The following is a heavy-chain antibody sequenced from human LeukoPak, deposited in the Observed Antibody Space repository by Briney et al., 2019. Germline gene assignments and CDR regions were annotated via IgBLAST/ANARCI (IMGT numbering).Heavy chain of an antibody. CDR2: IKQDGSEK. CDR3: ARALGKLQPYYYYYGLDV. D-gene: IGHD5-24*01. CDR1: GFSFSNYW. Sequence: GGSLRLSCAASGFSFSNYWMSWVRQAPGKGLEWVASIKQDGSEKYYVDSVKGRFAVSRDNGKNSLYLQMNYLRVEDTAVYCCARALGKLQPYYYYYGLDVWGQGTTVTVSS. J-gene: IGHJ6*02. V-gene: IGHV3-7*01.